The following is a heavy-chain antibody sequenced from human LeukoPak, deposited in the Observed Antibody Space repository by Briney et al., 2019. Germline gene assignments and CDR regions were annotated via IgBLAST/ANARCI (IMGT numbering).Heavy chain of an antibody. V-gene: IGHV3-23*01. CDR1: GFTFSTYA. CDR2: ISGSGANT. CDR3: ARGLQLWMY. Sequence: GGSLRLSCAASGFTFSTYAMSWVRQAPGKGLEWVSTISGSGANTYYADSVRGRFTISRDQSKSTVFLQLNSLRAEDAAVYFCARGLQLWMYWGQGTLVSVSS. D-gene: IGHD1-1*01. J-gene: IGHJ4*02.